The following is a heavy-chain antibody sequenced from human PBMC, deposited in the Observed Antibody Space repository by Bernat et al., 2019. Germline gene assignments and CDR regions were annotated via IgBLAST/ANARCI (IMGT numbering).Heavy chain of an antibody. CDR2: ISGSGDST. J-gene: IGHJ4*02. CDR3: ARDYNWDFDY. V-gene: IGHV3-23*01. Sequence: EVQLLESGGGLVQPGGSPRLSCAASGFIFSTYAMSWVRQAPGKGLEWVSAISGSGDSTNYADSVKGRFAISRDNSKNTLYLQMNSLRAEDTAVYYCARDYNWDFDYWGQGTLVTVSS. D-gene: IGHD1-1*01. CDR1: GFIFSTYA.